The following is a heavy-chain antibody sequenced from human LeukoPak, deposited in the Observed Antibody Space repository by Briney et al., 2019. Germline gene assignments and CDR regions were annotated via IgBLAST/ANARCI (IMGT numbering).Heavy chain of an antibody. D-gene: IGHD2-21*02. CDR2: IYASGNT. CDR3: ARKRYDGDRSFDY. CDR1: GGSINSGSYY. J-gene: IGHJ4*02. V-gene: IGHV4-61*02. Sequence: SQTLSLTCTASGGSINSGSYYWTWIRQPAGKGLEWIGRIYASGNTNYNPSLKSRVTISIDTSKSQFSLKLSSVTAADTAVYYCARKRYDGDRSFDYWGQGTLVTVSS.